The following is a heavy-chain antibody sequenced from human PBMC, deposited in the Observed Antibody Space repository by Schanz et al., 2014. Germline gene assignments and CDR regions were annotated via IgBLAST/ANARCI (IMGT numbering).Heavy chain of an antibody. CDR1: GFTLSTCA. D-gene: IGHD3-9*01. J-gene: IGHJ4*02. CDR2: ISYEGNDI. CDR3: ARGVARERYSDWLELDY. Sequence: QGQLVESGGCVVQPGRSLRLSCAASGFTLSTCAMHWVRQAPGKGLEWVAVISYEGNDIYYGDSVKGRFTISRDSPKNRLYLQMNSLRPEDSGVYYCARGVARERYSDWLELDYWGQGTLVTVSS. V-gene: IGHV3-30*04.